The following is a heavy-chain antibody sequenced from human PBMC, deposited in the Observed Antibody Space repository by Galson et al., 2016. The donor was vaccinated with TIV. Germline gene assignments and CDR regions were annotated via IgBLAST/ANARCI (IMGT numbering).Heavy chain of an antibody. CDR3: ARSQSGPSQLDY. V-gene: IGHV3-30*12. D-gene: IGHD3-10*01. CDR1: GFKFSRYA. CDR2: IFYEGVNE. J-gene: IGHJ4*02. Sequence: FLRLSCAASGFKFSRYAMHWVRQAPGKGLEWVAVIFYEGVNEDYADSVKGRFTISRDNSKNILYLQVSSLRVEDTAVYFCARSQSGPSQLDYWGQGTLVTVSS.